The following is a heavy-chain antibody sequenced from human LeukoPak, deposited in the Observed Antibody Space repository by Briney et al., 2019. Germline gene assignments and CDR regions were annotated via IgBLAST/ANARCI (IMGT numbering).Heavy chain of an antibody. V-gene: IGHV3-23*01. D-gene: IGHD3-9*01. CDR3: EKDLIPFYDILTGYGASAFDI. CDR2: ISGGGGST. J-gene: IGHJ3*02. CDR1: GFTFSIYA. Sequence: PGGSLRLSCVASGFTFSIYAMSCVRQAPGKGLEWVSAISGGGGSTYYADSVKGRFTISRDNSKNTLYLQMNSLRAEDTAVYYCEKDLIPFYDILTGYGASAFDIWGQGTMVTVSS.